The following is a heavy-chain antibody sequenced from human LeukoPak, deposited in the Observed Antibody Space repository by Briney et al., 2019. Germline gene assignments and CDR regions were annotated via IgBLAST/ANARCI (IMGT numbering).Heavy chain of an antibody. Sequence: SETLSLTCTVSGGSISSYYWSWIRQPPGKGLEWIGYIYYSGSTNYNPSLKSRVTISVDTSKNQFSLKLSSVTAADTAVYYCARDLYPFGFDPWGQGTLVTVSS. J-gene: IGHJ5*02. CDR3: ARDLYPFGFDP. V-gene: IGHV4-59*01. D-gene: IGHD2-2*01. CDR2: IYYSGST. CDR1: GGSISSYY.